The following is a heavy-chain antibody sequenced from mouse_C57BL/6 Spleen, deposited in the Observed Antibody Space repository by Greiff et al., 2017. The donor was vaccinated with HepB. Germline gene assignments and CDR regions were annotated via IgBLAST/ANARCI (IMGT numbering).Heavy chain of an antibody. J-gene: IGHJ4*01. CDR1: GYAFSSYW. D-gene: IGHD1-1*01. V-gene: IGHV1-80*01. CDR3: ARRSTTVVDYAMDY. Sequence: QVQLQQSGAELVKPGASVKISCKASGYAFSSYWMNWVKQRPGKGLEWIGQIYPGDGDTNYNGKFKGKATLTADKSSSTAYMQLSSLTSEDSAVYFCARRSTTVVDYAMDYWGQGTSVTVSS. CDR2: IYPGDGDT.